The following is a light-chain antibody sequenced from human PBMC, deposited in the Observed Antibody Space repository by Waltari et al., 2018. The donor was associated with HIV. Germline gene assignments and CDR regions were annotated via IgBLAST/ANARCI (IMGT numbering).Light chain of an antibody. V-gene: IGLV3-25*03. CDR2: KDT. CDR3: QSPDSSGPWV. Sequence: SYELTQPPSVSVSPGQTARITCPGDALPKQYAYWYQQKPGQAPVLVIYKDTERPSGIPERFSGSSAGTTVTLTISGVQAEDVSDYYCQSPDSSGPWVFGGGTKLTVL. J-gene: IGLJ3*02. CDR1: ALPKQY.